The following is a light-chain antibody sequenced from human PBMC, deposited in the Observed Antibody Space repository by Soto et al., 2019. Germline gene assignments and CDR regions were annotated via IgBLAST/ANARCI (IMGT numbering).Light chain of an antibody. V-gene: IGLV2-14*01. Sequence: QSVLAHPSSVSGSPGQSITISCTGTSTDVGGYNYVSWYQHHPGKGPKLIIYEVNNRPSGVSDRFSGSKSGNKASLTISNLEAEDESDYYCGSYTSTDTPFVFGTGTKVTVL. CDR1: STDVGGYNY. CDR3: GSYTSTDTPFV. J-gene: IGLJ1*01. CDR2: EVN.